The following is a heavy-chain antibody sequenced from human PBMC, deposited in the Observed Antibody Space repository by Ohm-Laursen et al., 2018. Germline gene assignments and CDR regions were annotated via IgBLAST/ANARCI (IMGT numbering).Heavy chain of an antibody. CDR2: ISSSGSTI. J-gene: IGHJ4*02. Sequence: SLRLSCAASGLTFSSYGMNWIRQAPGKGLEWVSYISSSGSTIYYADSVKGRFTISRDNAKNSLYLQMNSLRAEDTAVYYCARMYYSDQSDFDYWGQGTLVTVSS. CDR1: GLTFSSYG. V-gene: IGHV3-48*03. CDR3: ARMYYSDQSDFDY. D-gene: IGHD2-21*01.